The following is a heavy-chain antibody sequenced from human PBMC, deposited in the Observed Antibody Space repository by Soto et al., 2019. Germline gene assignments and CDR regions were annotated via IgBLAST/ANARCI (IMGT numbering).Heavy chain of an antibody. V-gene: IGHV4-59*01. Sequence: PSETLSLTCSVSGTSISSYYWIWIRQPPGKGLEWIANIHYSGTTNYNPSLASRVTLSVDTSKNQFSLKMTSVTAADRAMYYCARDTAGGYDFWSGYSSYYYYGMDVWGQGTTVTVSS. J-gene: IGHJ6*02. D-gene: IGHD3-3*01. CDR2: IHYSGTT. CDR3: ARDTAGGYDFWSGYSSYYYYGMDV. CDR1: GTSISSYY.